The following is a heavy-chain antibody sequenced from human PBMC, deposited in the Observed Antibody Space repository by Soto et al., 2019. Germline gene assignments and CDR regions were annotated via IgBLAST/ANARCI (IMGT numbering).Heavy chain of an antibody. CDR3: AKHCGSSSCYRFDP. CDR2: ITGSGTNT. Sequence: PGGSLRLSCAASGFASSSYATSWIRQAPGKGLEWVSSITGSGTNTYYADYVKGRFTISRDNSKNTLYLQVNSLRAEDTAVYYCAKHCGSSSCYRFDPWGQGTLVTVSS. D-gene: IGHD2-2*01. J-gene: IGHJ5*02. V-gene: IGHV3-23*01. CDR1: GFASSSYA.